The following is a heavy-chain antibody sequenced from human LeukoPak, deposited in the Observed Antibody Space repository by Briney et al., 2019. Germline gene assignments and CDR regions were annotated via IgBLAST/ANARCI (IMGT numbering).Heavy chain of an antibody. CDR2: IYHSGSI. J-gene: IGHJ3*02. D-gene: IGHD3-22*01. V-gene: IGHV4-38-2*02. Sequence: PSETLSLTCTVSGYSISSGYYWGWIRQPPGKGLEWIGSIYHSGSIYYNPSLKSRVTISVDTSKNQFSLKLSSVTAADTAVYFCARGPYSYDSSGAFDIWGQGTMVTVSS. CDR1: GYSISSGYY. CDR3: ARGPYSYDSSGAFDI.